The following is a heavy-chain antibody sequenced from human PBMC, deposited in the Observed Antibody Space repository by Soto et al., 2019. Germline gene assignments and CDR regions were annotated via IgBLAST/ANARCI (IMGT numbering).Heavy chain of an antibody. CDR2: INHSGST. J-gene: IGHJ4*02. Sequence: QVQLQQWGAGLLKPSETLSLTCAVYDGSSNNYYWSWIRQPPGKGLEWIGEINHSGSTNYNASLTSRVTRSEDTSKKQFSLELRFVTAAYTAVYYCARGGLIRGVLYSWGQGTLVTVSS. CDR1: DGSSNNYY. D-gene: IGHD3-10*01. V-gene: IGHV4-34*01. CDR3: ARGGLIRGVLYS.